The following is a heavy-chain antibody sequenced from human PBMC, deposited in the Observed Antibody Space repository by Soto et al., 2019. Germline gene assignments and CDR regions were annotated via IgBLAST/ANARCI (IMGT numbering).Heavy chain of an antibody. Sequence: GPLRLSCAASGFSFSSLAMSWVRQAPGKGLEWVSSISGRGVDTLYADSVKGRFTISRDNSRNTLYLQVNSLRAEDTAVYYCAKDQTDVTLFDYWGQGTLVTVSS. D-gene: IGHD2-21*02. CDR1: GFSFSSLA. CDR2: ISGRGVDT. J-gene: IGHJ4*02. V-gene: IGHV3-23*01. CDR3: AKDQTDVTLFDY.